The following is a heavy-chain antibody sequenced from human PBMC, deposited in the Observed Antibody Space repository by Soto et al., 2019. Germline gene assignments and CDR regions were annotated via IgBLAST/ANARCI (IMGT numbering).Heavy chain of an antibody. CDR3: ARGGRTIFDY. J-gene: IGHJ4*02. V-gene: IGHV3-33*01. CDR2: IWYDGSNK. CDR1: GFIFRMSG. Sequence: GGSLRLSCAASGFIFRMSGMHWVRQAPGKGLEWVAVIWYDGSNKYYADSVKGRFTISRDNSKNTLYLQMNSLRAEDTAVYYCARGGRTIFDYWGQGTLVTVSS. D-gene: IGHD3-9*01.